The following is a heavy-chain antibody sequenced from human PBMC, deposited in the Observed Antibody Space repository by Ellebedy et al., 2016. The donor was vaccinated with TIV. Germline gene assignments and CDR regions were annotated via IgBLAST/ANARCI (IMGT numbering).Heavy chain of an antibody. CDR1: GGSISSYY. D-gene: IGHD1-26*01. Sequence: SETLSLTXTVSGGSISSYYWSWIRQPPGKGLEWIGYIYYSGSTNYNPSLKSRVTISVDTSKNQFSLKLSSVTAADTAVYYCAREHSGSYVDYWGQGTLVTVSS. CDR3: AREHSGSYVDY. V-gene: IGHV4-59*01. J-gene: IGHJ4*02. CDR2: IYYSGST.